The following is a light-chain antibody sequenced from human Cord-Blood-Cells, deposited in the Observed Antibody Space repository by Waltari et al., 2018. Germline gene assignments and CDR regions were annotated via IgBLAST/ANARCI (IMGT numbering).Light chain of an antibody. CDR3: CSYAGSSTPVV. J-gene: IGLJ2*01. V-gene: IGLV2-23*01. CDR2: EGS. Sequence: QSALTQPASVSGSPGQSITISCTGTSSDVGSYNLVSWYQQHPGKAPKLMIYEGSKRPSGVSNRCSGCKSGNTASLTISGLQAEDEADYYCCSYAGSSTPVVFGGGTKLTVL. CDR1: SSDVGSYNL.